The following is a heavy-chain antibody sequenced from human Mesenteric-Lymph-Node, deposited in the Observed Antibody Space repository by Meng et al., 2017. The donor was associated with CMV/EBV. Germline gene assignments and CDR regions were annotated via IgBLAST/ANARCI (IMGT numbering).Heavy chain of an antibody. CDR3: ARHFSYYDGSGYSNFDY. D-gene: IGHD3-22*01. CDR2: INPESGGT. J-gene: IGHJ4*02. Sequence: ASVKVSCKASGFTFSGFYIHWVRQAPGQGLEWMGRINPESGGTNFAQKFQGRFTMTRDTSITTAYMELSRLTSDDTAVYYCARHFSYYDGSGYSNFDYWGQGTLVTVSS. V-gene: IGHV1-2*06. CDR1: GFTFSGFY.